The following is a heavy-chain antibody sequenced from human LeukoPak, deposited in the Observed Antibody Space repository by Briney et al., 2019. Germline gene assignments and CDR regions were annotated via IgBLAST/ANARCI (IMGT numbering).Heavy chain of an antibody. Sequence: ASVKVSCKASGYTFTGYYMHWVRQAPGQGLEWMGWINPNSGGTNYAQKFQGWVTMTRDTSISTAYMELSRLRSDDTAVYYCARDFGYSYGYRYYFDYWGQGTLVTVSS. CDR3: ARDFGYSYGYRYYFDY. J-gene: IGHJ4*02. CDR1: GYTFTGYY. CDR2: INPNSGGT. V-gene: IGHV1-2*04. D-gene: IGHD5-18*01.